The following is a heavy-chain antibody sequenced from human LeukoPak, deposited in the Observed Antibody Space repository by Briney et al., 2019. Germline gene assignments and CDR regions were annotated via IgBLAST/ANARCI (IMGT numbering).Heavy chain of an antibody. CDR1: GGSISSSSYY. CDR3: VRGSSGYYENWFDP. CDR2: IYYSGST. J-gene: IGHJ5*02. V-gene: IGHV4-39*07. Sequence: PSETLSLTCTVSGGSISSSSYYWGWIRQPPGKGLEWIGSIYYSGSTYYNPSLKSRVTISVDTSKNQFSLKLSSVTAADTAVYYCVRGSSGYYENWFDPWGQGTLVTVSS. D-gene: IGHD3-22*01.